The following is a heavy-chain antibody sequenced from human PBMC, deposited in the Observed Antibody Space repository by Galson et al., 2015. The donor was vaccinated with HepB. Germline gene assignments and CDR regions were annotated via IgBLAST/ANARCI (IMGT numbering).Heavy chain of an antibody. D-gene: IGHD2-15*01. J-gene: IGHJ4*02. CDR2: ISGSGGST. CDR1: GFTFSSYA. Sequence: SLRLSCAASGFTFSSYAMSWVRQAPGKGLEWVSAISGSGGSTYYADSVKGRFTISRDNSKNTLYLQMNSLRAEDTAVYYCAKDREDIVVVVAATALDYWGQGTLVTVSS. V-gene: IGHV3-23*01. CDR3: AKDREDIVVVVAATALDY.